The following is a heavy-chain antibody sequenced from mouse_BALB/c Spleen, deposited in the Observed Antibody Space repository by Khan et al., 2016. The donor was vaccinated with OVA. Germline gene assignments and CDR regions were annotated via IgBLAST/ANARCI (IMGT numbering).Heavy chain of an antibody. CDR3: ARGYFGIYACVY. D-gene: IGHD1-1*02. CDR2: IFPGTGTT. V-gene: IGHV1S132*01. Sequence: QVQLQQSGAELVKPGTSVKLSCKTSGYTFPSYWIQWVKQRPGQGLGWIGQIFPGTGTTYYNENFKDKATLTVDTSSNSAYMQPTSLTSEASAVYFGARGYFGIYACVYWGQGTLVTVSP. CDR1: GYTFPSYW. J-gene: IGHJ3*01.